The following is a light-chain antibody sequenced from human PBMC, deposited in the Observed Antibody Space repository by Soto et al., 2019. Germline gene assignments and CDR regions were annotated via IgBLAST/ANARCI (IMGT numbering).Light chain of an antibody. Sequence: QSALTQPPSASGSPGQSVTISCTGTSSDVGNYNYVSWYQHHPGKAPKLMIYEVSKWPSGVPDRFSGSKSGNTASLTVSGLQAEDEADYYCTSYAGSNTYVFGTGTKVTV. V-gene: IGLV2-8*01. CDR1: SSDVGNYNY. J-gene: IGLJ1*01. CDR3: TSYAGSNTYV. CDR2: EVS.